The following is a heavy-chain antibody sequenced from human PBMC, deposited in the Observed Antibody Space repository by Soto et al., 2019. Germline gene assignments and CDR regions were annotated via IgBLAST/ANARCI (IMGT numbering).Heavy chain of an antibody. CDR2: IIGSGSTT. J-gene: IGHJ4*02. D-gene: IGHD1-26*01. CDR3: AEGGGSFYY. CDR1: GLTFSTYA. Sequence: EVQLLESGGGLVQPGGSLRLSCAASGLTFSTYAMSWVRQAPGKGLEWVSTIIGSGSTTYYADSVKGRFIISRDNSKNTLYLQMNCLIAEDTAVYYCAEGGGSFYYWGQGTVVTVSS. V-gene: IGHV3-23*01.